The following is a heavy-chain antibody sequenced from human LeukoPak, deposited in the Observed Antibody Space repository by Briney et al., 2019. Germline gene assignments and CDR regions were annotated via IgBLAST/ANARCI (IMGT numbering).Heavy chain of an antibody. CDR2: INPSGGST. V-gene: IGHV1-46*01. J-gene: IGHJ4*01. CDR3: AREGNVDIVATIDFDY. D-gene: IGHD5-12*01. Sequence: ASVKVSCKASGYNFTCYYVHWVRQAPGQGLEWMGIINPSGGSTYYAQKFQGRVTMTRDTSTSTVYMELSSLRSEDTAVYYCAREGNVDIVATIDFDYWGQGTLVAVSS. CDR1: GYNFTCYY.